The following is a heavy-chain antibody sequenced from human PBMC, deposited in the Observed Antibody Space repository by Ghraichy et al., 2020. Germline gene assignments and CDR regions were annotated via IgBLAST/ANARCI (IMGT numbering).Heavy chain of an antibody. CDR1: GFTFSRYA. D-gene: IGHD2-15*01. J-gene: IGHJ4*02. V-gene: IGHV3-23*01. CDR3: AKGSVSQGYCSGGSCYSVVH. Sequence: ESLNISSAASGFTFSRYAMTWVRQAPGKGLEWVSAISGSGTNTYYADSVRGRFTISRDNSKNTLYLQMNSLRTEDTAVYYCAKGSVSQGYCSGGSCYSVVHWGQGTLVTVSS. CDR2: ISGSGTNT.